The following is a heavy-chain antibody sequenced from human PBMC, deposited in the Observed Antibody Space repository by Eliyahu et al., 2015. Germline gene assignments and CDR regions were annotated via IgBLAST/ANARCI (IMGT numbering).Heavy chain of an antibody. CDR3: ARGGGARQPFDY. Sequence: EVQLVESGGGLVQPGGSXRXSCAXSGXXFSRYWMXWVRQAPGKGLEWVSSISSSSSYIYYGDSVKGRFTISRDNAKNSLYLQMNSLRAEDTAVYYCARGGGARQPFDYWGQGTLVTVSS. CDR1: GXXFSRYW. CDR2: ISSSSSYI. V-gene: IGHV3-21*01. D-gene: IGHD1-1*01. J-gene: IGHJ4*02.